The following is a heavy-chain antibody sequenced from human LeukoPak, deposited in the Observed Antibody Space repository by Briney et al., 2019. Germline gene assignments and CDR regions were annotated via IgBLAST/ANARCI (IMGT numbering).Heavy chain of an antibody. CDR1: GRTFISYA. CDR2: IIPILGIA. D-gene: IGHD2/OR15-2a*01. CDR3: ARGGNPPYYYGMDV. Sequence: ASVKVSYKASGRTFISYAISWVRQAPGQGGEWRGRIIPILGIANYAQKFQGRVTITADKSTSTAYMELSSLRSEDTAVYYCARGGNPPYYYGMDVWGQGTPVTVSS. V-gene: IGHV1-69*04. J-gene: IGHJ6*02.